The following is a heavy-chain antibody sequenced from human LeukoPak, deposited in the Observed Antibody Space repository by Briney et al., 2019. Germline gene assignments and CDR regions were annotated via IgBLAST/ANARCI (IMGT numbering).Heavy chain of an antibody. CDR1: GGSISSYY. CDR3: ASICSSTSCYDGGY. J-gene: IGHJ4*02. D-gene: IGHD2-2*01. CDR2: IYYSGST. V-gene: IGHV4-59*01. Sequence: SETLSLTCTVSGGSISSYYCSWIRQPPGKGLEWIGYIYYSGSTNYNPSLKSRVTISVDTSKNQFSLKLSSVTAADTAVYYCASICSSTSCYDGGYWGQGTLVTVSS.